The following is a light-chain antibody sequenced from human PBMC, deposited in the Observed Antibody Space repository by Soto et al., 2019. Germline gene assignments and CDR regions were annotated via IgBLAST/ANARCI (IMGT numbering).Light chain of an antibody. V-gene: IGKV3-15*01. J-gene: IGKJ1*01. CDR3: QQYNNWPPWT. Sequence: EIVMTQSPATLSVSPGERATLSCRASQSVSSNLAWYQQKPGQAPRLLIYGASTRATGIPARFSGSGSGTEFHLTISILQSEDFAVYYCQQYNNWPPWTFGQGTKVEIK. CDR2: GAS. CDR1: QSVSSN.